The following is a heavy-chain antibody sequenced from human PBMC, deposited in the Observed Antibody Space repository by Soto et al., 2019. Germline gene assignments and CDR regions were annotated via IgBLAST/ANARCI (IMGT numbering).Heavy chain of an antibody. CDR2: INAGNGNT. D-gene: IGHD5-12*01. CDR1: GYTFTSYS. J-gene: IGHJ4*02. V-gene: IGHV1-3*01. CDR3: ARGYPPLYYFDY. Sequence: GASVKVSCKASGYTFTSYSMHWVRQAPGQRLEWMGWINAGNGNTKYSQKFQGRVTITRDTSASTAYMELSSLRSEDTAVYYCARGYPPLYYFDYWGQGTLVPVSS.